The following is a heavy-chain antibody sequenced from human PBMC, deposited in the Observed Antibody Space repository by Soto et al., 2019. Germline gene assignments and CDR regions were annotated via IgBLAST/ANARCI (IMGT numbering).Heavy chain of an antibody. Sequence: PGGSLRLSCAASGFTFSSYGMHWVRQAPGKGLEWVAVIWYDGSNKYYADSVKGRFTISRDNSKNTLYLQMNSLRAEDTAVYYCARDSSLWFGELVAHRNYYYGMDVWGQGTTVTVSS. J-gene: IGHJ6*02. CDR3: ARDSSLWFGELVAHRNYYYGMDV. CDR1: GFTFSSYG. V-gene: IGHV3-33*01. CDR2: IWYDGSNK. D-gene: IGHD3-10*01.